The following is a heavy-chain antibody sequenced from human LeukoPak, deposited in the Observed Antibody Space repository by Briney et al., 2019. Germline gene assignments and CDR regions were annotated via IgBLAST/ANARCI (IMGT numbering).Heavy chain of an antibody. CDR3: AKESAIGYFDY. CDR1: VFAFYDYA. CDR2: ISWHSGSI. J-gene: IGHJ4*02. D-gene: IGHD2-2*02. V-gene: IGHV3-9*03. Sequence: GGSLRLSCAASVFAFYDYAMHWVRQAPGTGLGGVSGISWHSGSIGYADSVKRRFTISRDNAKNSLYLQMNSLRAEDMALYYCAKESAIGYFDYWGQGTLVSLSS.